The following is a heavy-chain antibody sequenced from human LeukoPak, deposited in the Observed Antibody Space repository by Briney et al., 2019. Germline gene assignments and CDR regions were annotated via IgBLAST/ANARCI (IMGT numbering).Heavy chain of an antibody. CDR2: ISGSGGST. J-gene: IGHJ5*02. D-gene: IGHD3-22*01. V-gene: IGHV3-23*01. CDR1: GFTFSSYA. CDR3: AKDGGYYDSSGYYSWFDP. Sequence: GGSLRLSCAASGFTFSSYAMSWVRQAPGKGLEWVSAISGSGGSTYYADSVKGRFTISRDNSKNTLYLQMNSLRAEDTAVYYCAKDGGYYDSSGYYSWFDPWGQGTLVTVSS.